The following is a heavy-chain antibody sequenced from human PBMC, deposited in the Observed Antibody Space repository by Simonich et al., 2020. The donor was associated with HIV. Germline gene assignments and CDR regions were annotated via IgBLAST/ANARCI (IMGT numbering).Heavy chain of an antibody. D-gene: IGHD1-1*01. CDR3: ARDYWATGTTFDY. J-gene: IGHJ4*02. V-gene: IGHV1-2*06. Sequence: QVQLVQSGAEVKKPGASVKVSCKASGYTFTGYYMHWVRQAPGQGLEWMGRINPNSGGTNYAQKLQGRVTMTRDTAISTAYMELSRLRSDDTAVYYCARDYWATGTTFDYWGQGTLVTVSS. CDR1: GYTFTGYY. CDR2: INPNSGGT.